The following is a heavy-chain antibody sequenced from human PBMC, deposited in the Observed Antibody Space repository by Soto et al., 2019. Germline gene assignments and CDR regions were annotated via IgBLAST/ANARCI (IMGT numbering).Heavy chain of an antibody. J-gene: IGHJ5*02. V-gene: IGHV4-39*01. D-gene: IGHD3-10*01. CDR1: NGSISSAIYY. Sequence: QLQLQESGPGLVKPSETLSLTCTVSNGSISSAIYYWGWIRQPPGKGLEWIGSIYHSGSTYYNPSLEGRVTMSVDTSKNQFSLKLSSVTAADTAVYFCAGRSALARVQVYFGEISNYNWFDPWGQGTLVTVSS. CDR3: AGRSALARVQVYFGEISNYNWFDP. CDR2: IYHSGST.